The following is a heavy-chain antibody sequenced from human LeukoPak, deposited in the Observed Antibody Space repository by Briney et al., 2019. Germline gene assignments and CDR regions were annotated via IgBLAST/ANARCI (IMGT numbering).Heavy chain of an antibody. CDR2: ISAYNGNT. J-gene: IGHJ3*02. V-gene: IGHV1-18*01. CDR1: GYTFTSYG. D-gene: IGHD3-22*01. Sequence: ASVKVSCKASGYTFTSYGISWVRQAPRQGLEWMGWISAYNGNTNYAQKLQGRVTMTTDTSTSTAYMELRSLRSDDTAVYYCARSLQYYYDSSSGMMNAFDIWGQGTMVTVSS. CDR3: ARSLQYYYDSSSGMMNAFDI.